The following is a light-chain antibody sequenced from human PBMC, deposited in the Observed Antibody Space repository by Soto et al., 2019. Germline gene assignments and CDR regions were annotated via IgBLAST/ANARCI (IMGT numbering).Light chain of an antibody. Sequence: VLTQSPATLSVSPGDRATLSCRASQNVGNNLAWYQQKPGQAPRLLIYGASSGATGLPARFIASGSGTEFTLAISSLQSEDFAVYYRHQDNNWPPHTFGQGTKLEIK. CDR2: GAS. CDR3: HQDNNWPPHT. CDR1: QNVGNN. J-gene: IGKJ2*01. V-gene: IGKV3-15*01.